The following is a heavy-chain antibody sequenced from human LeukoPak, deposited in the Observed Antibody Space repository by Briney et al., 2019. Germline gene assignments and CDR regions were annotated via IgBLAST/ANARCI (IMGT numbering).Heavy chain of an antibody. J-gene: IGHJ4*02. CDR3: ARGRFVGVTTDY. CDR1: GDTFNTHA. D-gene: IGHD1-26*01. V-gene: IGHV1-69*01. CDR2: VTPIFGTA. Sequence: ASVKVSCKVSGDTFNTHAVSWVRQAPGQGPEWMGGVTPIFGTANYAQKFQGRVTITADESTNTAYMELNSLRSEDTAVYYCARGRFVGVTTDYWGQGTLVTVSS.